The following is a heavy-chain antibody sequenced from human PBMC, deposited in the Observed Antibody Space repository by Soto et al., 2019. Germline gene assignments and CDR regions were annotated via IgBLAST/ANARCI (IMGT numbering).Heavy chain of an antibody. CDR3: AREVRGWHYFDY. V-gene: IGHV3-11*06. CDR2: ISSSSTYT. J-gene: IGHJ4*02. Sequence: QVQLVESGGGLVKPGGSLRLSCAASGFTFSDYYMSWIRQAPGKGLEWVSYISSSSTYTNYADSVKGRFTISRDNAKNSLYLQMNSLRAEDTAVYYCAREVRGWHYFDYWGQGTLVTVSS. CDR1: GFTFSDYY. D-gene: IGHD6-19*01.